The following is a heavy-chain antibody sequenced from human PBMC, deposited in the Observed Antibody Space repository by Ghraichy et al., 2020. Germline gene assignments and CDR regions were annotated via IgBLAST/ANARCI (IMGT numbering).Heavy chain of an antibody. D-gene: IGHD3-10*01. CDR2: ISGSGGST. Sequence: GGSLRLSCAASGFTFSSYAMSWVRQAPGKGLEWVSAISGSGGSTYYADSVKGRFTISRDNSKNTLYLQMNSLRAEDTAVYYCAKDSLPPVLLWFGETGSMDVWGQGTTVTVSS. V-gene: IGHV3-23*01. CDR3: AKDSLPPVLLWFGETGSMDV. J-gene: IGHJ6*02. CDR1: GFTFSSYA.